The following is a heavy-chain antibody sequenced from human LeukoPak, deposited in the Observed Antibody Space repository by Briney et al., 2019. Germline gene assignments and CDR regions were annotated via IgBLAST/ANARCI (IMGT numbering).Heavy chain of an antibody. V-gene: IGHV3-30*18. CDR3: AKDPDDYYGSGSYPH. J-gene: IGHJ4*02. Sequence: GGSLRLSCAASGFTFSSYGMHWVRQAPGKGLEWVAVISYDGSNKYYADSVKGRFTISRDNSKNTLYLQMNSLRAEDTAVYYCAKDPDDYYGSGSYPHWGQGTLVTVSP. CDR1: GFTFSSYG. D-gene: IGHD3-10*01. CDR2: ISYDGSNK.